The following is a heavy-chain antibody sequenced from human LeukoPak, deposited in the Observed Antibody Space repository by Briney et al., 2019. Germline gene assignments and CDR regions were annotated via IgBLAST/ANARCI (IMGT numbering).Heavy chain of an antibody. CDR3: ARDERGNWDDTPRY. D-gene: IGHD1-1*01. J-gene: IGHJ4*02. Sequence: GGSLRLSCSASGFQFSSFWMHWVRQAPGKGLVWVSRINLDGRGTTYADSVKGRFTISRDNAKNTLYLQMNSLRDEDTGIYYCARDERGNWDDTPRYWGQGTLVTVSS. CDR2: INLDGRGT. V-gene: IGHV3-74*01. CDR1: GFQFSSFW.